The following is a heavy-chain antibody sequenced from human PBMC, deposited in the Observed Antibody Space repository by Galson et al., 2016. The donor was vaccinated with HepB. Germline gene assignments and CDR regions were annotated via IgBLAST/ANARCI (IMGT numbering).Heavy chain of an antibody. CDR3: AKSSGSYTPDYCDF. CDR1: GFIFSNYA. J-gene: IGHJ4*02. CDR2: LTGSGGKT. Sequence: SLRLSCAASGFIFSNYAMTWVRQAPGKGLEWVSSLTGSGGKTYYSDSVKGRFIISRDSSKNTLYLQMNTLRAEDTALYYCAKSSGSYTPDYCDFWGQGTLVTVSS. V-gene: IGHV3-23*01. D-gene: IGHD1-26*01.